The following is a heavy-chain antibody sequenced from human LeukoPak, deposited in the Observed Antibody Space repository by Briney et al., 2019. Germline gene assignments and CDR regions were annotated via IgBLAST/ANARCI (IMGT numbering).Heavy chain of an antibody. CDR3: AREHLPGIAAAGHFDY. J-gene: IGHJ4*02. CDR2: IYYSGST. CDR1: GGSISSYY. D-gene: IGHD6-13*01. V-gene: IGHV4-59*01. Sequence: PSETLSLTCTVSGGSISSYYWSWIRQPPGKGLEWIGYIYYSGSTNYNPSLKSRVTISVDTSKNQFSLKLSSVTAADTAVYYCAREHLPGIAAAGHFDYWGQGTLVTVSS.